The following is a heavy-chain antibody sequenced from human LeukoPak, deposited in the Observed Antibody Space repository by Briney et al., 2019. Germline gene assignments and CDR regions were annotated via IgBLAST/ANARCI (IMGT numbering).Heavy chain of an antibody. CDR3: ARGPHIGHIDY. V-gene: IGHV4-34*01. Sequence: PSETLSLTCAVYGGSFSGCYWSWIRQPPGKGLEWIGEINHSGSTNYNPSLKSRVTISVDTSKNQFSLKLSSVTAADTAVYYCARGPHIGHIDYWGQGTLVTVSS. D-gene: IGHD5-12*01. CDR1: GGSFSGCY. J-gene: IGHJ4*02. CDR2: INHSGST.